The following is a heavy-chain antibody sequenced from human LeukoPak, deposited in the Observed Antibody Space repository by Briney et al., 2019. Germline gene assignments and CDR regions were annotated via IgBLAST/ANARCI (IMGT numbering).Heavy chain of an antibody. CDR1: GGSISSGDYY. CDR3: ARGQFGELPMDIDY. D-gene: IGHD3-10*01. V-gene: IGHV4-30-4*01. CDR2: IYYSGST. J-gene: IGHJ4*02. Sequence: SRTLSLTCTVSGGSISSGDYYWSWIRQPPGKGLEWIGYIYYSGSTYYNPSLKSRVTISVDTSKNQFSLKLSSVTAADTAVYYCARGQFGELPMDIDYWGQGTLVTVSS.